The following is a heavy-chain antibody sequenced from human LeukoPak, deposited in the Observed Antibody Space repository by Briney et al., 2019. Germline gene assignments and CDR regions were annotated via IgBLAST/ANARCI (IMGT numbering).Heavy chain of an antibody. V-gene: IGHV3-74*01. Sequence: GGSLRLSCAASGFTFGNSWVHWVRQAPGKGLVWVSLINADGSTTTYADSVRGRFTISRDNARNTVSLQMNSLTIEDTAVYYCVVVVEPPDSDGFDVWGQGTMITVSS. J-gene: IGHJ3*01. CDR2: INADGSTT. CDR1: GFTFGNSW. D-gene: IGHD1-14*01. CDR3: VVVVEPPDSDGFDV.